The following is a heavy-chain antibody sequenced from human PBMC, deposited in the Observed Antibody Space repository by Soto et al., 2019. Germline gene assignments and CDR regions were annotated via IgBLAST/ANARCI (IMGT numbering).Heavy chain of an antibody. J-gene: IGHJ4*02. V-gene: IGHV3-23*01. D-gene: IGHD2-15*01. CDR2: ISGSGGST. CDR3: AKDRIVVVVAATDNQAEFDY. CDR1: GFTFSSYA. Sequence: EVQLLESGGGLVQPGGSLRLSCAASGFTFSSYAMSWVRQAPGKVLEWVSAISGSGGSTYYADSVKGRFTISRDNSKNTLYLQMNSLRAEDTAVYYCAKDRIVVVVAATDNQAEFDYWGQGTLVTVSS.